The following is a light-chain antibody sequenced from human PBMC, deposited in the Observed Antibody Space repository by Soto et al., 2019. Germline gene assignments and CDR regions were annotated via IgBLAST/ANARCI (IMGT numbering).Light chain of an antibody. J-gene: IGKJ5*01. Sequence: SQITKSPSSLSASVGDRFTVTCRASQSISTYLHWYQQKPGTAPKLLIYDASNLEAGVPSRFRGSGSGTDFTFTISRLQPEDIATYYCQQYENLPTFGQGTRLEIK. V-gene: IGKV1-33*01. CDR1: QSISTY. CDR2: DAS. CDR3: QQYENLPT.